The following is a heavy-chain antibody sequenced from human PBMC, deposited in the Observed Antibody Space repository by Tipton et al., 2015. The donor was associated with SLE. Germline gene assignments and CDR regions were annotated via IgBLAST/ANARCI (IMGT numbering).Heavy chain of an antibody. CDR3: ARARGVLGGSGWYFEL. V-gene: IGHV3-7*01. CDR1: GFTFRKYW. CDR2: IKQDGSEK. J-gene: IGHJ2*01. Sequence: SLRLSCAASGFTFRKYWMSWVRQTPGKGLEWVANIKQDGSEKYYADSLKGRFTISRDNAKNSLYLQMNSLRAEDTAVYYCARARGVLGGSGWYFELWGRGTLVTVSS. D-gene: IGHD1-26*01.